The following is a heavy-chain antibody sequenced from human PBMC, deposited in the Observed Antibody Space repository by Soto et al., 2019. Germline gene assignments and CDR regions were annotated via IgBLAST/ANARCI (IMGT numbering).Heavy chain of an antibody. J-gene: IGHJ3*02. CDR2: ISSSSSYI. CDR3: ARVVVVITPDAFDI. D-gene: IGHD3-22*01. CDR1: GFTFSSYS. Sequence: EVQLVESGGGLVKPGGSLRLSCAASGFTFSSYSMNWVRQAPGKGLEWVSSISSSSSYIYYADSVKGRFTISRDNAKNSLYLQMNSLRAEDTAVYYCARVVVVITPDAFDIWGQGTMVTVSS. V-gene: IGHV3-21*01.